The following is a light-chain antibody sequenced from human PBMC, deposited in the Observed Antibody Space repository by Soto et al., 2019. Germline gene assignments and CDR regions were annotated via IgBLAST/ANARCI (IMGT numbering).Light chain of an antibody. CDR3: ASYTTSDTLV. CDR1: SNDVGIYNY. CDR2: DVV. Sequence: QSVLTQPASVSGSPGQTITISCTGTSNDVGIYNYVSWYQQHPGKAPKLMMYDVVSLPAGGSNRVSGSKSGVTASLTISGLQAEDEADYYCASYTTSDTLVFGGGTKVTVL. V-gene: IGLV2-14*01. J-gene: IGLJ2*01.